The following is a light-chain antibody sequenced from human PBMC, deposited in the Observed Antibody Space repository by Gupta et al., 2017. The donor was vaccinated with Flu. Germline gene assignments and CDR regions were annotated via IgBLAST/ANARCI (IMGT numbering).Light chain of an antibody. V-gene: IGLV2-8*01. CDR1: SSDVGGYNY. CDR3: SSYAGSSTV. CDR2: EVN. J-gene: IGLJ2*01. Sequence: QSTLTQPPSASGSPGQSVTISCTATSSDVGGYNYVSWYQQHPNKAPKLMIYEVNKRPSGVPDRFSGSKSGNTASLTVSGLQAEDEADYYCSSYAGSSTVFGGGTKLTVL.